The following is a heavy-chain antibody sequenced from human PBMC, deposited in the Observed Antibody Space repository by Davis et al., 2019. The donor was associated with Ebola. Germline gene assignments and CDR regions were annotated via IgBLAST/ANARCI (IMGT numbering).Heavy chain of an antibody. CDR1: GYTFTGYY. CDR3: ARGDLIVVVTAYYYYGMDV. J-gene: IGHJ6*02. D-gene: IGHD2-21*02. V-gene: IGHV1-2*06. CDR2: INPNSGGT. Sequence: AASVKVSCKASGYTFTGYYIHWVRQAPGQGLEWLGRINPNSGGTYYAQNFHGRVTMTRDTSISTAYMELSRLRSDDTAVYYCARGDLIVVVTAYYYYGMDVWGQGTTVTVSS.